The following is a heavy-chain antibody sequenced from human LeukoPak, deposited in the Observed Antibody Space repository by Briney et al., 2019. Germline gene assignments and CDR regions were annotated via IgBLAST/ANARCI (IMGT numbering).Heavy chain of an antibody. CDR1: GYTFTSYD. V-gene: IGHV1-8*03. Sequence: ASVKVSCKASGYTFTSYDINWVRQAAGQGLEWMGRMNPNSGNTGYAQKFQGRVTITRNTSISTAYMELSSLRSEDTAVYYCARGVGYCSSTSCRDYYYYYMDVWGKGTTVTVSS. CDR3: ARGVGYCSSTSCRDYYYYYMDV. J-gene: IGHJ6*03. D-gene: IGHD2-2*01. CDR2: MNPNSGNT.